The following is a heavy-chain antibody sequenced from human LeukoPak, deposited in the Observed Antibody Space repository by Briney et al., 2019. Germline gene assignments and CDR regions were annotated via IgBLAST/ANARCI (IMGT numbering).Heavy chain of an antibody. J-gene: IGHJ6*02. D-gene: IGHD3-10*01. V-gene: IGHV1-2*02. CDR1: GYTFTGYY. CDR2: INPNSGGT. Sequence: GASVKVSCKASGYTFTGYYMHWVRQAPGQGLEWMGWINPNSGGTNYAQKFQGRVTMTRDTSISTAYMELSRLRSDDTAVYYCARAGVYYYYYGMDVWGQGTTVPVSS. CDR3: ARAGVYYYYYGMDV.